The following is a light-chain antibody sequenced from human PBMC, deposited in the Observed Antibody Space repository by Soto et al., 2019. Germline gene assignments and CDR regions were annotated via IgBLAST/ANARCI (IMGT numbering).Light chain of an antibody. CDR2: GAF. J-gene: IGKJ1*01. CDR3: QQYNDWPLT. CDR1: QSVRSN. V-gene: IGKV3-15*01. Sequence: EIVLTQSPVTLSVSPWERATLSCRASQSVRSNLAWYHQKPGKAPTLLTYGAFTRATGIPTRFSGTGSGTEVTLTISSLQSEDFALYYCQQYNDWPLTFGQGTKVDIK.